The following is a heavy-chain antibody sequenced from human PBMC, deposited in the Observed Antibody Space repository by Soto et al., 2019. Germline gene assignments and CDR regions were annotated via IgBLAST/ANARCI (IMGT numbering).Heavy chain of an antibody. CDR1: GDSVSSNSAT. Sequence: SQTLSLTCAISGDSVSSNSATWNWIRQSPSRGLEWLGRTYCRSKWYNDYAQSVKSRITINPDTSNNQFSLQPNSVTPEDTAVYYCASERVQQVHYFDDWGQGALVTVSS. J-gene: IGHJ4*02. CDR3: ASERVQQVHYFDD. V-gene: IGHV6-1*01. D-gene: IGHD6-13*01. CDR2: TYCRSKWYN.